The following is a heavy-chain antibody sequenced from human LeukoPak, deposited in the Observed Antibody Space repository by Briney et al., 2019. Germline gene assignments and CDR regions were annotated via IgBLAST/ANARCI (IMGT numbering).Heavy chain of an antibody. V-gene: IGHV4-59*08. J-gene: IGHJ5*02. CDR3: ARRANYYGSGSYGGWFDP. CDR1: GGSISSYY. Sequence: SETLSLTCTVSGGSISSYYWSWIRQPPGKGLEWIGHIYYSGSTNYNPSLKSRVTISVDTSKNQFSLKLSSVTAADTAVYYCARRANYYGSGSYGGWFDPWGQGTLVTVSS. CDR2: IYYSGST. D-gene: IGHD3-10*01.